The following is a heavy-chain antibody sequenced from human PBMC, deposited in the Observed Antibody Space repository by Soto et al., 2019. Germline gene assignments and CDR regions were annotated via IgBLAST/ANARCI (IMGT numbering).Heavy chain of an antibody. J-gene: IGHJ4*02. CDR1: GFTFSSYW. Sequence: GGSLRLSCAASGFTFSSYWMHWVRQAPGKGLVWVSRINSDGSSTTYADSVKGRFTISRDNAKNTLYLQMNSLRADDTAVYYCAREGIAVADLDYWGQGTLVTV. V-gene: IGHV3-74*01. CDR2: INSDGSST. CDR3: AREGIAVADLDY. D-gene: IGHD6-19*01.